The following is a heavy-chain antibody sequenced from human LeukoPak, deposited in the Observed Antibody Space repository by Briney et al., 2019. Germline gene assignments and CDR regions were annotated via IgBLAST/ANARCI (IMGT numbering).Heavy chain of an antibody. CDR2: IYYSGST. Sequence: SETLSLTCTVSGGSISSSSYYWGWIRQPPGKGLEWIGYIYYSGSTYYNPSLKSRVTISVDTSKNQFSLKLSSVTAADTAVYYCARSTTVTTYDYWGQGTLVTVSS. CDR1: GGSISSSSYY. V-gene: IGHV4-30-4*08. CDR3: ARSTTVTTYDY. D-gene: IGHD4-17*01. J-gene: IGHJ4*02.